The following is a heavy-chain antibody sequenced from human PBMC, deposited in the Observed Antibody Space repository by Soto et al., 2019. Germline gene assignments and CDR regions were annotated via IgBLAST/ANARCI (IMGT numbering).Heavy chain of an antibody. CDR2: IYYSGST. J-gene: IGHJ5*02. CDR1: GGSISSGDYY. D-gene: IGHD3-3*01. CDR3: ARWWSGSRQGFDP. V-gene: IGHV4-31*03. Sequence: SETLSLTCTVSGGSISSGDYYWSWIRQHPGKGLEWIGYIYYSGSTYYNPSLKSRVTISVDTSKNQFSLKLSSVTAAYTAVYYCARWWSGSRQGFDPWGQGTLVTVSS.